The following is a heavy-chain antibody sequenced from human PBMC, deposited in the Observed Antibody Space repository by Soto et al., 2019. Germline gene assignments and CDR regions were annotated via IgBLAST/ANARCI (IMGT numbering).Heavy chain of an antibody. D-gene: IGHD3-16*01. CDR3: ARGFVDYDYICDY. CDR1: GGSFSGYY. J-gene: IGHJ4*02. Sequence: PSETLSLTCAVYGGSFSGYYWSWIRQPPGKGLEWIGEINHSGSTNYNPSLKSRVTISVDTSKNQFSLKLSSVTAADTAVYYCARGFVDYDYICDYWGQGTPVTVSS. CDR2: INHSGST. V-gene: IGHV4-34*01.